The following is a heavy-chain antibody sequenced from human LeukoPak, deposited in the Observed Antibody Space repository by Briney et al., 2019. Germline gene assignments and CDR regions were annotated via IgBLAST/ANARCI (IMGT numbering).Heavy chain of an antibody. CDR3: ARDLRTPGFFDY. CDR2: IEQDGSEK. J-gene: IGHJ4*02. V-gene: IGHV3-7*01. CDR1: GFTFNNYW. Sequence: GGSLRLSCAASGFTFNNYWMNWVRQAPGKGLGWVANIEQDGSEKYYVDSVKSRFTISRDNAKNSLSLQMNSLRAEDTAVYYCARDLRTPGFFDYWGQGTLVTVSS.